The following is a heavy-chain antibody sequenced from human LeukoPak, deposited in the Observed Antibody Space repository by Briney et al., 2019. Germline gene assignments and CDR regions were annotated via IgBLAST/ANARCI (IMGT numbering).Heavy chain of an antibody. CDR3: ARLGYCSGGSCFSTPYYYYMDV. CDR1: GGSIGSSSYY. Sequence: PSETLSLTCTVSGGSIGSSSYYWGWIRQPPGKGLEWIGSIYYSGSTYYNPSLESRVTISVDTSKNQFSLKLSSVTAADTAVYYCARLGYCSGGSCFSTPYYYYMDVWGKGTTVTVSS. J-gene: IGHJ6*03. CDR2: IYYSGST. V-gene: IGHV4-39*01. D-gene: IGHD2-15*01.